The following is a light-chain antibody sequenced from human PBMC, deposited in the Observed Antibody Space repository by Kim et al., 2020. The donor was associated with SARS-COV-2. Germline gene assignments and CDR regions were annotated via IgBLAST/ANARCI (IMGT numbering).Light chain of an antibody. CDR3: QQYNNWPPWT. V-gene: IGKV3-15*01. J-gene: IGKJ1*01. Sequence: SPGERATLSCRASQSVSSNLAWYQQKPGQAPRLLIYGASTRATGIPARFSGSGSGTEFTLTNSSLQSEDFAVYYCQQYNNWPPWTFGQGTKVDIK. CDR2: GAS. CDR1: QSVSSN.